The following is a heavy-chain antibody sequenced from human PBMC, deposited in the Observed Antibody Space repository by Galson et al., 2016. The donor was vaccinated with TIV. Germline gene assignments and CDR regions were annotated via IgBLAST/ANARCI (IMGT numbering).Heavy chain of an antibody. V-gene: IGHV5-51*02. CDR3: ARMSLLGALDV. Sequence: QSGAEVKKPGESLKISCKDSGSNFRSYWNACVRQMPGKGFEWLGIIFPNDSDIRYSPYFRGLVTMSADKSTSTAYLQCSSLKASDTAMYYCARMSLLGALDVWGQGTMVIVSS. J-gene: IGHJ3*01. D-gene: IGHD3-16*01. CDR1: GSNFRSYW. CDR2: IFPNDSDI.